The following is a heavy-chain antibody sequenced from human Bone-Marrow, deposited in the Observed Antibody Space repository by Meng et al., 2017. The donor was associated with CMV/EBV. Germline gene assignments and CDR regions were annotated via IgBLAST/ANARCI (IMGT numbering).Heavy chain of an antibody. CDR1: EYTFTGYY. D-gene: IGHD3-10*01. CDR2: IDPNGGGT. J-gene: IGHJ3*02. CDR3: ARIMIRGVINDAFDI. Sequence: ASVKVSCKASEYTFTGYYIHWVRQAPGQGLEWMGWIDPNGGGTNYAQKFQDRVTMARDTSISTAYMELSRLRSDDTAVYYCARIMIRGVINDAFDIGAKGQWSPSPQ. V-gene: IGHV1-2*02.